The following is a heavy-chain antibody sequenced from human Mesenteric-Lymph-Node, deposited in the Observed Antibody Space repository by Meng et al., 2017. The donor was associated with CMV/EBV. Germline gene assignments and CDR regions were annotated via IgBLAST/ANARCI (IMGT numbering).Heavy chain of an antibody. CDR1: GGSFGGYC. D-gene: IGHD4-23*01. CDR2: INHSGST. V-gene: IGHV4-34*01. CDR3: ARHQRWLKSEGGFNY. J-gene: IGHJ4*02. Sequence: QVQLHQWGQGLLKPSETLALTGAVYGGSFGGYCWSWIRQPPGKGLEWIGEINHSGSTNYTPSLKSRVTISVDTSKNQFSLKLSSVTAADTAVYYCARHQRWLKSEGGFNYWGQGTLVTVSS.